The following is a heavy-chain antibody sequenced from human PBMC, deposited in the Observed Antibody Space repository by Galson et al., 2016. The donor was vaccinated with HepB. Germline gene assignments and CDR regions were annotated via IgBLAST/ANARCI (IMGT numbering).Heavy chain of an antibody. V-gene: IGHV5-51*01. Sequence: SFISYWIVWVRQLPGKGLEWMGVIYPGDSDVRYSPSLQGQVTISVDKSISTAYLQWSRLKASDTAIYYCARLDGDYSKYNYHYYGMDVWGQGTTVTVSS. CDR1: SFISYW. J-gene: IGHJ6*02. CDR3: ARLDGDYSKYNYHYYGMDV. CDR2: IYPGDSDV. D-gene: IGHD4-17*01.